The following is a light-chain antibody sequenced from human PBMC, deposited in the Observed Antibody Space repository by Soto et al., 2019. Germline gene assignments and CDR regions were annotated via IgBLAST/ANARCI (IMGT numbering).Light chain of an antibody. CDR2: GAS. CDR3: QQSNNWPYT. J-gene: IGKJ2*01. Sequence: EIVMTQSPATLSVSPGERATLSCRASQSVSDNLAWYQQKPGQAPRLLIYGASTRATGISARFSGSGSGTEFTLTISSLQSEDFAVYYCQQSNNWPYTFGQGTKVDIK. V-gene: IGKV3-15*01. CDR1: QSVSDN.